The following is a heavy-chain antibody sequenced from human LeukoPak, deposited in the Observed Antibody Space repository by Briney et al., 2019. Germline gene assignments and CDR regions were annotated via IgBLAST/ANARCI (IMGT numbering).Heavy chain of an antibody. V-gene: IGHV1-69*06. D-gene: IGHD3-22*01. J-gene: IGHJ6*03. CDR2: IVPIFATA. CDR1: GGTFSSYA. CDR3: ARGSKGVVIHYYMDV. Sequence: GSSVKVSCKASGGTFSSYAISWVRQAPGQGLEWMGGIVPIFATADYAQKFQGRVTITADKSTSTAYMELSSLRSEDTAVYYCARGSKGVVIHYYMDVWGKGTTVTVSS.